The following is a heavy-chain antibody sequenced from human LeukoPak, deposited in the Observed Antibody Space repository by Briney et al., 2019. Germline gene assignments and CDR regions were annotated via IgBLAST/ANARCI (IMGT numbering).Heavy chain of an antibody. CDR2: IYTSGST. D-gene: IGHD2-2*01. Sequence: PSETLSLTCTVSGGSISSYYWSWIRQPAGKGLEWIGRIYTSGSTNYNPSLKSRVTMSVDTSKNQFSLKLSSVTAADTAVYYCAXXXTPYYYYYGMDVWGQGTTVTVSS. CDR3: AXXXTPYYYYYGMDV. J-gene: IGHJ6*02. CDR1: GGSISSYY. V-gene: IGHV4-4*07.